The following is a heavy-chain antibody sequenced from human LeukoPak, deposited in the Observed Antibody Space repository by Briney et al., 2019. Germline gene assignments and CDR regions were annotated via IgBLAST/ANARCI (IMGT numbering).Heavy chain of an antibody. Sequence: GASVKVSCKASGYTFTRYDINWVRQATGQGLEWMGWMNTKSGNTGHAQKFQGRVTISRDTSINTVYMELSSLRSEDTAVYYCARTRSSQNWYFDLWGRGTLVTVSS. J-gene: IGHJ2*01. CDR2: MNTKSGNT. CDR1: GYTFTRYD. V-gene: IGHV1-8*03. CDR3: ARTRSSQNWYFDL.